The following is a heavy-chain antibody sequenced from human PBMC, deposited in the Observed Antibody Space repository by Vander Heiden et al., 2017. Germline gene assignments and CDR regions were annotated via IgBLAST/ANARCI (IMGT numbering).Heavy chain of an antibody. J-gene: IGHJ4*02. CDR2: ISSSGSTI. V-gene: IGHV3-11*01. Sequence: QVQLVESGGGLVKPGGSLSISCAASGFTFSDYYMSWIRQAPGKGLEWVSYISSSGSTIYYADSVKGRFTISRDNAKNSLYLQMNSLRAEDTAVYYCARDQGEQWRVIREYYFDYWGQGTLVTVSS. D-gene: IGHD6-19*01. CDR3: ARDQGEQWRVIREYYFDY. CDR1: GFTFSDYY.